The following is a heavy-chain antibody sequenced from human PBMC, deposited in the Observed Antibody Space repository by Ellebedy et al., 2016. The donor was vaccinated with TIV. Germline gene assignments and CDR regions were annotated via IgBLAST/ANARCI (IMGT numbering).Heavy chain of an antibody. CDR1: RYAFTSYD. V-gene: IGHV1-8*01. CDR3: ARDFEFMIYVNGGEYYHYALDV. CDR2: INPNSGNT. J-gene: IGHJ6*02. D-gene: IGHD3-10*02. Sequence: AASVKVSCKASRYAFTSYDINWVRQAPGQGLEWMGWINPNSGNTGYAQKFQGRVTMTRDNSISTAYMELSSLTSEDTAVYYCARDFEFMIYVNGGEYYHYALDVWGQGTTVTVAS.